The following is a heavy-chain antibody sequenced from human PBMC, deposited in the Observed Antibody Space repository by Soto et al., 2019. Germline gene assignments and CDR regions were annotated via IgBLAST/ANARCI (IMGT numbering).Heavy chain of an antibody. CDR2: IIPILGIA. V-gene: IGHV1-69*02. CDR3: ASPLWSGYSPFDY. J-gene: IGHJ4*02. D-gene: IGHD3-3*01. Sequence: GASVKVSCKASGGTFRSYTISWVRQAPGQGLEWMGRIIPILGIANYAQKFQGRVTITADKSTSTAYMELSSLRSEDTAVYYCASPLWSGYSPFDYWGQGTLVTVSS. CDR1: GGTFRSYT.